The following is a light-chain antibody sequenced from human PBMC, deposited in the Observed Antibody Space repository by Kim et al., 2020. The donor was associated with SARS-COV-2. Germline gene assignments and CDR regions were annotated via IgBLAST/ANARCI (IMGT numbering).Light chain of an antibody. CDR3: QQLSSYPYT. CDR2: AAS. V-gene: IGKV1-9*01. J-gene: IGKJ2*01. CDR1: QDIKSH. Sequence: DIQLTQSPSFLSASVRDRVTITCRASQDIKSHFAWYQQKPGKAPKLLIYAASTLQSGVPSRFSGSGSGTEFTLTVTSLQPEDFATYYCQQLSSYPYTFGQGTKLEI.